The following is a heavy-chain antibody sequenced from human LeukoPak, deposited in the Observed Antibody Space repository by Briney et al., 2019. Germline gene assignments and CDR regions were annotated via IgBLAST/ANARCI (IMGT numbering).Heavy chain of an antibody. D-gene: IGHD6-19*01. J-gene: IGHJ4*02. CDR1: GFTFSSYG. Sequence: PGGSLRLSCAASGFTFSSYGMHWVRQAPGKGLEWVAFIRYDGSNKYYADSVKGRFTISRDNSKNTLYLQMNSLRAEDTAVYYRAKIPSAVPGRGFDYWGQGTLVTVSS. V-gene: IGHV3-30*02. CDR3: AKIPSAVPGRGFDY. CDR2: IRYDGSNK.